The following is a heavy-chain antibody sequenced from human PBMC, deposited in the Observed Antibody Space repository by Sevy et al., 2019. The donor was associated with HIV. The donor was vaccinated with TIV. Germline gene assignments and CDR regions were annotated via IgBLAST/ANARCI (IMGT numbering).Heavy chain of an antibody. CDR1: GFTFSKYS. D-gene: IGHD2-8*01. V-gene: IGHV3-23*01. CDR3: AREGCTKPHDY. Sequence: GGSLRRSCAASGFTFSKYSMSWVRQPPGKGLEWVSTLSFGCGEINYADSVKGRFTISRDNSKSSVYLQMNNLRPEDTAVYYGAREGCTKPHDYWGQGTLVTVSS. CDR2: LSFGCGEI. J-gene: IGHJ4*02.